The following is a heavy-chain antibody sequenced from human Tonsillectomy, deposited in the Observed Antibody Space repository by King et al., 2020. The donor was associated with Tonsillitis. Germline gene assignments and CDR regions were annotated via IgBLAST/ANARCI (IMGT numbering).Heavy chain of an antibody. CDR1: GAISGSY. CDR3: ARLNNYGSGSYWSFDL. V-gene: IGHV4-59*08. Sequence: QLQESGPGLVKPSETLSLTCTVSGAISGSYWSWIRQPPGKGLEWIGYIYYSGTTNYNPPLRSRVTISVDTSKNQFSLKLSSVTAADTAVYYCARLNNYGSGSYWSFDLWGRGTLVTVSS. CDR2: IYYSGTT. J-gene: IGHJ2*01. D-gene: IGHD3-10*01.